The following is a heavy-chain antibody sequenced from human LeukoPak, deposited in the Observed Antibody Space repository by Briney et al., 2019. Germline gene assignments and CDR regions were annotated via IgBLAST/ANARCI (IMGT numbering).Heavy chain of an antibody. D-gene: IGHD4-11*01. CDR1: GFTLSDHD. CDR2: IFASGDT. J-gene: IGHJ4*02. CDR3: ARDLDYSKGFDY. V-gene: IGHV3-13*01. Sequence: GGSLRLSCAASGFTLSDHDMHWVRQVTGKGLEWVAVIFASGDTYYAGSVKGRFTISRENAKNSLHLQMSSLRAGDTAVYYCARDLDYSKGFDYWGQGTLVTVSS.